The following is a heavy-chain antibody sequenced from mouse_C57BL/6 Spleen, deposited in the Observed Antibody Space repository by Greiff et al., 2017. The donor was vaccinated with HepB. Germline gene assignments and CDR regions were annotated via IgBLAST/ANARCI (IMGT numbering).Heavy chain of an antibody. CDR1: GYSITSDY. CDR3: ARSDYYGSSYFDY. V-gene: IGHV3-8*01. D-gene: IGHD1-1*01. J-gene: IGHJ2*01. CDR2: ISYSGST. Sequence: DVKLVESGPGLAKPSQTLSLTCSVTGYSITSDYWNWIRKFPGNKLEYMGYISYSGSTYYNPSLKSRISITRDTSKNQYYLQLNSVTTEDTATYYCARSDYYGSSYFDYWGQGTTLTVSS.